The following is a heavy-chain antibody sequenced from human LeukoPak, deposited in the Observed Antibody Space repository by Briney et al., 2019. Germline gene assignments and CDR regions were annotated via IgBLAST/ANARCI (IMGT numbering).Heavy chain of an antibody. CDR3: ARGGLVAAVDAFDI. D-gene: IGHD2-15*01. V-gene: IGHV4-34*01. J-gene: IGHJ3*02. Sequence: SETLSLTCAVYGGSFSGYYWSWIRQPPGKGLEWIGEINHSGSTNYNPSLKSRVTMSVDTSKNQFSLKLSSVTAADTAVYYCARGGLVAAVDAFDIWGQGTMVTVSS. CDR2: INHSGST. CDR1: GGSFSGYY.